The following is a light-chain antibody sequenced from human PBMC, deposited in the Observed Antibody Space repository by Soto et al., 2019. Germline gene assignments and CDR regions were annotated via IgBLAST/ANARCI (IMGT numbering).Light chain of an antibody. CDR3: QQYNTYSWT. CDR1: QDISNY. Sequence: DIQLTQSPSSLSASVGGRVTITCQASQDISNYVNWYQQKPGKAPKLLIYDASSLQSGVPSRFSGSGSGTEFALTISSLQPDDFATYYCQQYNTYSWTFGPGTKVDIK. V-gene: IGKV1-16*01. J-gene: IGKJ1*01. CDR2: DAS.